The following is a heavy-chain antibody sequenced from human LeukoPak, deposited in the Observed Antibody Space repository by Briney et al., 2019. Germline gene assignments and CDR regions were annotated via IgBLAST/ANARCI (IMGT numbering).Heavy chain of an antibody. CDR2: ISGSGGST. V-gene: IGHV3-23*01. CDR1: GITFSSYT. Sequence: GGSLRLSCSASGITFSSYTMSWVRQAPGKGLEWVSGISGSGGSTSYADSVKGRFTISRDNSKNTLYLQMSSLRAEDTALYYCARGQPPSYYDMDVWGQGTTVTVSS. D-gene: IGHD6-13*01. J-gene: IGHJ6*02. CDR3: ARGQPPSYYDMDV.